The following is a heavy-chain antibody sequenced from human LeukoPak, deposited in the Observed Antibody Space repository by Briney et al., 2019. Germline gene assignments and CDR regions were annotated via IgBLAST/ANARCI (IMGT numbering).Heavy chain of an antibody. J-gene: IGHJ4*02. Sequence: GGALRLSCAASGFTFSNYGMHWVRQAPGKGLEWVAVISYDGNNEYYADSVKGRFTISRDNSKNTLYLQMNSLRAEDTAVYYCAREAGYSYRSYFDYWGQGTLVTVSS. D-gene: IGHD5-18*01. CDR1: GFTFSNYG. CDR2: ISYDGNNE. V-gene: IGHV3-30*03. CDR3: AREAGYSYRSYFDY.